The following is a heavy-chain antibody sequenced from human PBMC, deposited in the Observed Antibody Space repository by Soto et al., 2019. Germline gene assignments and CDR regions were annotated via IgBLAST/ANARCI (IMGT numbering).Heavy chain of an antibody. V-gene: IGHV3-21*01. CDR3: ARASSSSSRPSDY. CDR1: GFTFSSYS. CDR2: ISSSSSYI. Sequence: GGSLRLSCAASGFTFSSYSMNWVRQAPGKGLEWVSSISSSSSYIYYADSVKGRFTISRDNAKNSLYLQMNSLRAEDTAVYYCARASSSSSRPSDYWGQGTLVTVSS. D-gene: IGHD6-6*01. J-gene: IGHJ4*02.